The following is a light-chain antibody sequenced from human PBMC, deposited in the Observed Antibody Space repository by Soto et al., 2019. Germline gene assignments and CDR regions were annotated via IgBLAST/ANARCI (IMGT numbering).Light chain of an antibody. V-gene: IGLV1-44*01. J-gene: IGLJ2*01. Sequence: QSVLTQPPSASGTHGQRVTISCSGSSSNIGRNTVNWYQQLPGTAPQLLIYRNDQRPSGVPDRFSGSKSGTSASLTISGLQSDDEADYYCAAWDDGLVGSVVFGGGTKLTVL. CDR3: AAWDDGLVGSVV. CDR1: SSNIGRNT. CDR2: RND.